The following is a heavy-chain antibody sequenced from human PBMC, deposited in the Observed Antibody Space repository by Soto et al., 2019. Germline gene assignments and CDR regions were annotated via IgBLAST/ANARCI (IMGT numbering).Heavy chain of an antibody. CDR1: GFTFSSYA. CDR2: ISGSGGST. Sequence: EVQLLASGGGLVQPGGSLRLSCAASGFTFSSYAMSWVLQAPGKGLEWVSAISGSGGSTYYADSVKGRFTISRDNSKNTLYLQMNSLVAEDTAVYYCGRPEYDSSGYYYYFDYWGQGTLGTVSS. D-gene: IGHD3-22*01. V-gene: IGHV3-23*01. J-gene: IGHJ4*02. CDR3: GRPEYDSSGYYYYFDY.